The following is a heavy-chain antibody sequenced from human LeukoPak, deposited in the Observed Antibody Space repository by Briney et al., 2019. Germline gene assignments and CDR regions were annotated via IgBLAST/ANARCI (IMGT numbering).Heavy chain of an antibody. Sequence: SETLSLTCTVSGGSISSYYWGWIRQPPGKGLEWIGYIYYSGSTNYNPSLKSRVTISVDTSKNQFSLKLSSVTAADTAVYYCARSVSGWYPTLLGLFDYWGQGTLVTVSS. V-gene: IGHV4-59*01. J-gene: IGHJ4*02. CDR3: ARSVSGWYPTLLGLFDY. CDR2: IYYSGST. D-gene: IGHD6-19*01. CDR1: GGSISSYY.